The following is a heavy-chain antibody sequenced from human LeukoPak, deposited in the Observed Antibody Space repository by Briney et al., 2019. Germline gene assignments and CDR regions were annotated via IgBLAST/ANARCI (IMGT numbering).Heavy chain of an antibody. CDR1: GGSISSGGYS. J-gene: IGHJ4*02. D-gene: IGHD1-26*01. CDR3: AFSSYPNLGWDY. CDR2: IYHSGST. V-gene: IGHV4-30-2*02. Sequence: SETLSLTCAVSGGSISSGGYSWSWIRQPPGKGLEWIGYIYHSGSTYYNPSLKSRVTISVDRSKNQFSLKLSSVTAADTAVYYCAFSSYPNLGWDYWGQGTLVTVSS.